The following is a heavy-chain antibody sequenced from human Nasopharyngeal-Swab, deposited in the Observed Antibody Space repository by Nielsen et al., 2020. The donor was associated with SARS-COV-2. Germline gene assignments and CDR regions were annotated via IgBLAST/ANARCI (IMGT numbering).Heavy chain of an antibody. CDR3: AKGPKERYYYDSSGYSLDY. Sequence: GESLKISCAASGFTFSSYAMSWVRQAPGKGLEWVSGSSGSGGSTYYADSVKGRFTISRDNSKNTLYLQMNSLRAEDTAVYYCAKGPKERYYYDSSGYSLDYWGQETLVTVSS. CDR1: GFTFSSYA. V-gene: IGHV3-23*01. J-gene: IGHJ4*02. D-gene: IGHD3-22*01. CDR2: SSGSGGST.